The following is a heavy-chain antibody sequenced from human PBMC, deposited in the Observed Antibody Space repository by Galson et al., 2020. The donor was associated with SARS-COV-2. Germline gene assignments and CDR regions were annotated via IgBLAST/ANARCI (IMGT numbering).Heavy chain of an antibody. J-gene: IGHJ4*02. CDR3: ARDHADYDSSGYYSYFDY. Sequence: GESPKISCAVSGFTFSSYGMHWVRQAPGKGLEWVAVIWYDGSNTYYADSVQGRFTISRDNSKNTLYLQMNSLRAEDTAVYYCARDHADYDSSGYYSYFDYWGQGTLVTVSS. CDR2: IWYDGSNT. D-gene: IGHD3-22*01. V-gene: IGHV3-33*01. CDR1: GFTFSSYG.